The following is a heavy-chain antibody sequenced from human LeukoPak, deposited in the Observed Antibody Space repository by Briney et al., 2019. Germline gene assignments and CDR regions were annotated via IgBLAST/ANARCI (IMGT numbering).Heavy chain of an antibody. CDR2: ISGGSSYI. Sequence: GGSLRLSCAAPGFTFSSYTMAWVRQAPGKGLEWVSSISGGSSYIYYADSVKGRFTISRDNAKNSLYLQMNSLGAGDTAVYYCARDTITGSTLRVYWGQGTLVTVSS. J-gene: IGHJ4*02. V-gene: IGHV3-21*01. CDR1: GFTFSSYT. D-gene: IGHD1-7*01. CDR3: ARDTITGSTLRVY.